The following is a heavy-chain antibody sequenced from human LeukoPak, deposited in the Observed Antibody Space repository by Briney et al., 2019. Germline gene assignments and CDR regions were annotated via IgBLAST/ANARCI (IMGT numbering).Heavy chain of an antibody. CDR1: GFAFSSYA. CDR2: ISGSGGST. Sequence: GGSLRLSCAASGFAFSSYAMSWVRQAPGKGLEWVSAISGSGGSTYYADSVKGRFTISRDNSKNTLYLQMNSLRAEDTAVYYCARIRPGYSSGCFDYWGQGTLVTVSS. CDR3: ARIRPGYSSGCFDY. J-gene: IGHJ4*02. D-gene: IGHD6-19*01. V-gene: IGHV3-23*01.